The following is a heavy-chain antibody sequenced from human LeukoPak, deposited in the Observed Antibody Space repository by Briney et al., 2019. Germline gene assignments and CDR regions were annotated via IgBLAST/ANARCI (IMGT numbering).Heavy chain of an antibody. CDR3: AKVPPRLYGSGSYYNGFDY. CDR1: GFTFSSYS. J-gene: IGHJ4*02. D-gene: IGHD3-10*01. Sequence: GGSLRLSCAASGFTFSSYSMNWVRQAPGKGLEWVSSISSSSSYIYYADSVKGRFTISRDNSKNTLYLQMNSLRAEDTAVYYCAKVPPRLYGSGSYYNGFDYWGQGTLVTVSS. V-gene: IGHV3-21*01. CDR2: ISSSSSYI.